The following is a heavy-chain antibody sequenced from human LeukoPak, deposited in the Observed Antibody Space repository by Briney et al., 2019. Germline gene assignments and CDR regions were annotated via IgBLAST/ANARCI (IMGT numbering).Heavy chain of an antibody. CDR3: ARGGGDYNPFDY. V-gene: IGHV3-53*01. CDR1: GFTVSSNY. Sequence: GGSLRLSCAVSGFTVSSNYMSWVRQTPGKGLEWVSVIYSDGSTYYADSVKGRFIVSRDNSKNTLYLQMNSLRAEDTAVYYCARGGGDYNPFDYWGQGTLVTVSS. J-gene: IGHJ4*02. D-gene: IGHD4-11*01. CDR2: IYSDGST.